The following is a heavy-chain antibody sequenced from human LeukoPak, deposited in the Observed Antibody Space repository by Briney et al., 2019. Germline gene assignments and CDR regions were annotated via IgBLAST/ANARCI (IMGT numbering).Heavy chain of an antibody. CDR3: ARGYCSSTSCYAPGFHTYYYYGMDV. CDR2: IIPIFGTA. Sequence: SVKVSCKASGGTFSSYAISWVRQAPGQGLEWMGGIIPIFGTANYAQKFQGRVTITADESTSTAYMELSSLRSEDTAVYYCARGYCSSTSCYAPGFHTYYYYGMDVWGQGTTVTVSS. J-gene: IGHJ6*02. CDR1: GGTFSSYA. D-gene: IGHD2-2*01. V-gene: IGHV1-69*13.